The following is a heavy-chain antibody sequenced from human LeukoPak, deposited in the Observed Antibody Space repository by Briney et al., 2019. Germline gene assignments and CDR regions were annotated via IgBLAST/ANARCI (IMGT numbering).Heavy chain of an antibody. CDR1: GYTFTSYD. CDR2: MNPNSGNT. CDR3: ASLGSGWNDAFDI. J-gene: IGHJ3*02. V-gene: IGHV1-8*01. Sequence: GASVKVSCKASGYTFTSYDINWVRQATGQGLEWMGWMNPNSGNTGYAQKFQGRVTTTRNTSISTAYMELSSLRSEDTAVYYCASLGSGWNDAFDIWGQGTMVTVSS. D-gene: IGHD6-19*01.